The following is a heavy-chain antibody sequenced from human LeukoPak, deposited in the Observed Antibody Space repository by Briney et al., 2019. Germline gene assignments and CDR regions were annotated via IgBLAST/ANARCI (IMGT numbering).Heavy chain of an antibody. V-gene: IGHV4-4*02. J-gene: IGHJ4*02. CDR1: GGSISSSNW. D-gene: IGHD3-10*01. CDR2: IYHSGST. Sequence: SETLSLTCAVSGGSISSSNWWSWVRQPPGKGLEWIGEIYHSGSTNYNPSLKSRVTISVDKSKNQFSLKLSSVTAADTAVYYCARHPISGYYGSGSHMRGLFDYWGQGTLVTVSS. CDR3: ARHPISGYYGSGSHMRGLFDY.